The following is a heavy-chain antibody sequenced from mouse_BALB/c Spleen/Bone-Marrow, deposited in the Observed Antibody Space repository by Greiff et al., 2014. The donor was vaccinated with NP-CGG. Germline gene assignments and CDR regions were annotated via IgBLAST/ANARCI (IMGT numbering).Heavy chain of an antibody. CDR3: ARTGYYTLFAY. D-gene: IGHD2-3*01. V-gene: IGHV1-18*01. CDR2: INPNNGDT. CDR1: GYTFTDYN. Sequence: EVQLQQSGPELVKPGASVKIPCKASGYTFTDYNMDWVKQSHGKSLEWIGNINPNNGDTSYNQRFRGKATLTVDKSSSTAYMELRSLTSKDTAVYYCARTGYYTLFAYWGQGTLVTVSA. J-gene: IGHJ3*01.